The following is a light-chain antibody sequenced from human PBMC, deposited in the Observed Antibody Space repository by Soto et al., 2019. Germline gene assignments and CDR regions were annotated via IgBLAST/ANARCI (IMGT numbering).Light chain of an antibody. J-gene: IGLJ1*01. CDR1: SSNVGAEYD. CDR3: QSYDSSLTTFV. V-gene: IGLV1-40*01. Sequence: PVLGQRLPLSGAPGQRGAISSTRSSSNVGAEYDVHWYQQLTGTAPKRLIYGDNNRPSGVPDRFSGSKSGTSASLAITGLQPEDEADYYCQSYDSSLTTFVFGTGTEVTVL. CDR2: GDN.